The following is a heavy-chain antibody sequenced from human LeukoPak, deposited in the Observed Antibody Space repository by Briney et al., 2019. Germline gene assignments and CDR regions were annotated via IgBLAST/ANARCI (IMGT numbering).Heavy chain of an antibody. CDR3: ARRAGWKDSYYFDY. V-gene: IGHV4-31*03. CDR1: GGSITSGGYY. D-gene: IGHD1-1*01. Sequence: SQTLSLTCTVSGGSITSGGYYWSWIRQHPGRGLEWIGYIYYSGSTYYIPSLKSRVTISVDTSKNQFSLKLSSLTAADTAVYYCARRAGWKDSYYFDYWGQGTLVTVSS. J-gene: IGHJ4*02. CDR2: IYYSGST.